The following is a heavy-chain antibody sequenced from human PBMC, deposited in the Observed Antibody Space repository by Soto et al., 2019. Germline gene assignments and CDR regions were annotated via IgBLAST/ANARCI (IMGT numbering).Heavy chain of an antibody. J-gene: IGHJ6*02. D-gene: IGHD3-22*01. CDR1: GGTFSSYA. V-gene: IGHV1-69*06. CDR2: IIPIFGTA. CDR3: ASRNTSDYYDSSGYPPLYYYYGMDV. Sequence: GASVKVSCKASGGTFSSYAISWVRQAPGQGLEWMGGIIPIFGTANYAQKFQGRVTITADKSTSTAYMELSSLRSEDTAVYYCASRNTSDYYDSSGYPPLYYYYGMDVWGQGTTVTVSS.